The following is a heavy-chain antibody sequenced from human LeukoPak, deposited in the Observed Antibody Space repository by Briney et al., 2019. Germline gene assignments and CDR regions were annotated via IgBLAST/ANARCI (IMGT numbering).Heavy chain of an antibody. Sequence: GGSLRLSCAASGFTFSDYVLSWVRKAPGKGLEWVSGISGRGGSIYYADSVKGRFTISRDSSKNTLNLQMNSPRAEDTAVYYCAKHGDTAMWLDYWGEGAMVTVSS. D-gene: IGHD5-18*01. CDR3: AKHGDTAMWLDY. J-gene: IGHJ4*02. CDR2: ISGRGGSI. CDR1: GFTFSDYV. V-gene: IGHV3-23*01.